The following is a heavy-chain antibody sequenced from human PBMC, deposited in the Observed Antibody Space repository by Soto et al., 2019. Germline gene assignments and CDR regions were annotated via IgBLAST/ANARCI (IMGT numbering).Heavy chain of an antibody. D-gene: IGHD3-22*01. J-gene: IGHJ2*01. CDR1: GGSISSASYS. CDR3: ASTDYFDTSGTDL. CDR2: IYLGGST. Sequence: LQLQESGSGLVKPSQTLSLTCAVSGGSISSASYSWSWIRQPPGKGLEWIGYIYLGGSTSYNPSLKSRVTISVDRSKNQFSLKMSSVTAADTAVYYCASTDYFDTSGTDLWGRGTLVTVSS. V-gene: IGHV4-30-2*01.